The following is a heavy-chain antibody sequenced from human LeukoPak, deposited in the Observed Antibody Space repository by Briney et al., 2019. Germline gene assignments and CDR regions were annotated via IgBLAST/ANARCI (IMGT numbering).Heavy chain of an antibody. D-gene: IGHD6-19*01. CDR1: GFTFGDYA. CDR3: TRQEQWLVRVYFQH. J-gene: IGHJ1*01. Sequence: GSLRLSCTASGFTFGDYAMSWVRQAPGKGLEWVGFIRSKAYGGTTEYAASVKGRFTISRDDSKSIAYLQINSLKTEDTAVYYCTRQEQWLVRVYFQHWGQGTLVTVSS. V-gene: IGHV3-49*04. CDR2: IRSKAYGGTT.